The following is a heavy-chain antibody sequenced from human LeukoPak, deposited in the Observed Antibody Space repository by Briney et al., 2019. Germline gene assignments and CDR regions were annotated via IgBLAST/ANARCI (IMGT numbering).Heavy chain of an antibody. Sequence: GASVKVSCKASGYTFTGYYMHWVRQAPGQGLEWMGWINPNSGGTNYAQKFQGRVTMTRDTSISTAYMGLSRLRSDDTAVYYCATQRGSYLWGTDFDYWGQGTLVTVSS. V-gene: IGHV1-2*02. CDR1: GYTFTGYY. D-gene: IGHD3-16*01. J-gene: IGHJ4*02. CDR3: ATQRGSYLWGTDFDY. CDR2: INPNSGGT.